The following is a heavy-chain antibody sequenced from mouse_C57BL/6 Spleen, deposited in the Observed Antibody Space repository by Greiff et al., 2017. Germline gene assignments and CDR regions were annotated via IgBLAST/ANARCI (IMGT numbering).Heavy chain of an antibody. CDR2: IWTGVGT. CDR1: GFSLTSYA. D-gene: IGHD1-1*01. CDR3: ARKNYYGSNYFDY. J-gene: IGHJ2*01. V-gene: IGHV2-9-1*01. Sequence: VQLVESGPGLVAPSQSLSITCTVSGFSLTSYAIRWVRQPPGKGLEWLGVIWTGVGTNYNSALKAILSISKENTKSQVVLKRNSLQNDETAREYGARKNYYGSNYFDYWGQGTTLTVSS.